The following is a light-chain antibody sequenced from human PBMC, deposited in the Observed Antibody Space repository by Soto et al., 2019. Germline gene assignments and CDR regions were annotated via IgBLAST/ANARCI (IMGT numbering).Light chain of an antibody. Sequence: DIQMTQSPSSLSASLGDRVTLTCRASQSISRYLKSHQQKQGQAPKILIYAASTWQSGVPSRFSGSGSGTDFTLTISSLQPEDFATYYCHQSHSTPYTFGPGTKVDV. CDR1: QSISRY. V-gene: IGKV1-39*01. CDR2: AAS. CDR3: HQSHSTPYT. J-gene: IGKJ3*01.